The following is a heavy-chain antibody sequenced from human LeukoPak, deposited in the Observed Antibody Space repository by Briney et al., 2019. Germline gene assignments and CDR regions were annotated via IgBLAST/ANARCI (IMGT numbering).Heavy chain of an antibody. Sequence: GGSLRLSCSASGFTFADYAMTWVRQSPGKGLEWVGFIRNNAYGGTTEYAASVKGRFIISRDDSKNIAYLQMNSLRAEDSALYYCARGRILRAESFFDFRGQGTLVTVSS. CDR2: IRNNAYGGTT. D-gene: IGHD3-10*01. CDR1: GFTFADYA. J-gene: IGHJ4*02. CDR3: ARGRILRAESFFDF. V-gene: IGHV3-49*04.